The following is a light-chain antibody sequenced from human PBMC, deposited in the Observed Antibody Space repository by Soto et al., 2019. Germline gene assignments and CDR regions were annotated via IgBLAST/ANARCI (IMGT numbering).Light chain of an antibody. V-gene: IGKV3-20*01. CDR3: HQYGSSPKT. J-gene: IGKJ1*01. Sequence: EIVLTQSPGTLSLSPGERVTVSCRASQSVTSNSLAWYQQKPGQAPRLLIHGASNRATGIPDRFSGSGSGTDSTITISRLEPEDFAVYYCHQYGSSPKTFGQGPKVDIK. CDR2: GAS. CDR1: QSVTSNS.